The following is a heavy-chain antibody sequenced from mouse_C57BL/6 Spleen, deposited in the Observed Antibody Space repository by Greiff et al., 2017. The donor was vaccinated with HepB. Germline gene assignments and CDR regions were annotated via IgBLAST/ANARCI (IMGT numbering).Heavy chain of an antibody. J-gene: IGHJ4*01. CDR3: VRHYSNYYAMDY. CDR1: GFSFNTYA. CDR2: IRSKSNNYAT. Sequence: EVQLVESGGGLVQPKGSLKLSCAASGFSFNTYAMNWVRQAPGKGLEWVARIRSKSNNYATYYADSVKDRFTISRDDSESMLYLQMNNLKTEDTAVYYCVRHYSNYYAMDYWGQGTSVTVSS. D-gene: IGHD2-5*01. V-gene: IGHV10-1*01.